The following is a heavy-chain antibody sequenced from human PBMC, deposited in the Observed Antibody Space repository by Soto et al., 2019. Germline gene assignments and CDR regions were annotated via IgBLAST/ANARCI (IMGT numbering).Heavy chain of an antibody. J-gene: IGHJ6*03. CDR1: GGSFSGYY. Sequence: PSETLSLTCAVYGGSFSGYYWSGIRQPPGKGLEWIGEINHSGSTNYNPSLKSRVTISVDTSKNQFSLKLSSVTAADTAVYYCARGGGGAVAGTLYYYYMDVWGKGTTVTVSS. CDR3: ARGGGGAVAGTLYYYYMDV. CDR2: INHSGST. V-gene: IGHV4-34*01. D-gene: IGHD6-19*01.